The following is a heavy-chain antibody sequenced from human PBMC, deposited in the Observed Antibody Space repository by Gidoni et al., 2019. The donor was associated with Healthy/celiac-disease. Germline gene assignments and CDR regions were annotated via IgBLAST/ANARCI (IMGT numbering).Heavy chain of an antibody. CDR3: AKDLVGDGDYVNAFDI. V-gene: IGHV3-9*01. CDR1: GFTFDAYA. D-gene: IGHD4-17*01. Sequence: EVQLLESGGGLVQPGRSLSLSCAASGFTFDAYAMHWVRQAPGKGLACVSGITWNSGSIGYADSVKGRFTISRDNAKNSLYLQMNSLRAEDTALYYCAKDLVGDGDYVNAFDIWGQGTMVTVSS. J-gene: IGHJ3*02. CDR2: ITWNSGSI.